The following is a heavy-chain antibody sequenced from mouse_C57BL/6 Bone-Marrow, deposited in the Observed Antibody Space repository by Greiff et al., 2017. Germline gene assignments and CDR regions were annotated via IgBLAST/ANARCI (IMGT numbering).Heavy chain of an antibody. Sequence: QVQLQQSGPELVKPGASVKISCKASGYAFSSSWMNWVKQRPGKGLEWIGRIYPGDGDTNYNGKFKGKATLTADKSSSTAYMQLSSLTSEDSAVYFCARSREFIEFAYWGQGTLVTVSA. D-gene: IGHD1-1*01. CDR2: IYPGDGDT. CDR3: ARSREFIEFAY. J-gene: IGHJ3*01. V-gene: IGHV1-82*01. CDR1: GYAFSSSW.